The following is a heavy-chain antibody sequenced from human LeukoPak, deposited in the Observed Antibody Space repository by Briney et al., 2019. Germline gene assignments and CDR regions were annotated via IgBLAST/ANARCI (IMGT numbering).Heavy chain of an antibody. CDR2: IRSSSSYI. Sequence: GGSLRLSCAASGFTFSSYSMNWVRQAPGKGLEWVSSIRSSSSYIYYADSVKGRFTISRDNAKNPLYLQMNSLRAEDTAVYYCARGYARSGYSYNYWGQGTLVTVSS. CDR3: ARGYARSGYSYNY. J-gene: IGHJ4*02. V-gene: IGHV3-21*01. D-gene: IGHD3-22*01. CDR1: GFTFSSYS.